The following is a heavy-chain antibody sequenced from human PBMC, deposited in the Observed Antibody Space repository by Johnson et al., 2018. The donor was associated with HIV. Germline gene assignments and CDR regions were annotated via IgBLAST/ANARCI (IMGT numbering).Heavy chain of an antibody. Sequence: QVQLVESGGGVVQPGRSLRLSCAASGFTFSSYAMHWVRQAPGKGLEWVAVISYDGSNKYYADSVKGRFTVSRDNSKNTLYLQMSSLRAEDTAVYYCARESLAYYKFWSGSRHDAFDIWGLGTMVTVSS. CDR1: GFTFSSYA. V-gene: IGHV3-30*04. CDR2: ISYDGSNK. D-gene: IGHD3-3*01. J-gene: IGHJ3*02. CDR3: ARESLAYYKFWSGSRHDAFDI.